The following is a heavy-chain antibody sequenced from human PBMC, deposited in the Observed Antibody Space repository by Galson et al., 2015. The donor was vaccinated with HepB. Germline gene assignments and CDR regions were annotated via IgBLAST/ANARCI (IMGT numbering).Heavy chain of an antibody. D-gene: IGHD3-3*01. CDR1: GYTFTDYV. CDR2: MNTNTGKP. J-gene: IGHJ6*03. V-gene: IGHV7-4-1*02. CDR3: ARSPLRFLDWLPYYDYYYMDV. Sequence: SVKVSCKASGYTFTDYVVNWVRQAPGQGLEWMGWMNTNTGKPTYDPGFAGRFVFSFDTSVTTAYLQISSLETDDTAVYYCARSPLRFLDWLPYYDYYYMDVWGEGTTVTVSS.